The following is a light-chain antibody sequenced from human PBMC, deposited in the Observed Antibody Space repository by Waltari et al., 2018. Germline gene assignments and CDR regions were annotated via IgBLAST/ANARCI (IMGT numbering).Light chain of an antibody. V-gene: IGLV1-36*01. Sequence: QSVLTQPPSVSGAPRQRVTISCSGSRTNIENNAVSWYQQVPGKAPKLLIYHDDLLPSGVSDTFSPSKSGTSASLAISGLQSEDEADYYCAAWDDSLNGRVFGGGTKLTVL. CDR2: HDD. CDR1: RTNIENNA. J-gene: IGLJ3*02. CDR3: AAWDDSLNGRV.